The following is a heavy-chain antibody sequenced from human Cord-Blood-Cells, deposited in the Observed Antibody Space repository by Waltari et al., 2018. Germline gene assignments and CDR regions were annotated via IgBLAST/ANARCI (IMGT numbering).Heavy chain of an antibody. V-gene: IGHV3-23*01. CDR2: ISGSGGNT. Sequence: EVQLLESGGGLVQPGGSLRLSCAASGFTFSSYAMSWVRQAPGKGLERVSAISGSGGNTYYADAVKVRFTISRDNSKNTLYLQMNSLRAEDTAVYYCANLRVATIGTFDDWGQGTLVTVSS. D-gene: IGHD5-12*01. J-gene: IGHJ4*02. CDR1: GFTFSSYA. CDR3: ANLRVATIGTFDD.